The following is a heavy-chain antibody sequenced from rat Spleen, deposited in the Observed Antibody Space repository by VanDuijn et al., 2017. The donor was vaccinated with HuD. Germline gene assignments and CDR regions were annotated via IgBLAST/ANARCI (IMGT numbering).Heavy chain of an antibody. CDR3: ARRHYGYTDYFDY. Sequence: EVQLVESDGGLVQPGRSLKLSCAASGFTFSNYYMAWVRQAPTKGLEWVATISYGDTSGHSSTYYRDSVKGRFTISRDNAKSTLSLQMDSLRSEDTATYYCARRHYGYTDYFDYWGQGVMVTVSS. D-gene: IGHD1-9*01. J-gene: IGHJ2*01. CDR1: GFTFSNYY. CDR2: ISYGDTSGHSST. V-gene: IGHV5-29*01.